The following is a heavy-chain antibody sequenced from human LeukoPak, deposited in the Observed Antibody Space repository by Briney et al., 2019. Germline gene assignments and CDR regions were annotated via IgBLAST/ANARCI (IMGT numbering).Heavy chain of an antibody. CDR3: TRVGYIDEGIDY. CDR1: GFPFSSYW. V-gene: IGHV3-7*04. Sequence: GGSLRLSCVASGFPFSSYWMTWVRQAPGKGLEWVANIKQDGSKKSYVDSVKGRFTISRDNAKNSLYLQMNSLRAEDTAIYYCTRVGYIDEGIDYWGQGTMVTVSS. CDR2: IKQDGSKK. D-gene: IGHD5-24*01. J-gene: IGHJ4*02.